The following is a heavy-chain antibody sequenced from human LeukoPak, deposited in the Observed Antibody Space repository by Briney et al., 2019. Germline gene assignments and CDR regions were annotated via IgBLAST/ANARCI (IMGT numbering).Heavy chain of an antibody. Sequence: PGRSLRLSCAASGFTFSGYGMHWVRQAPGKGLEWVAVITYDGSNKYYADAVKGRFTISRDNSKNTLYLQMNSLKTEHTAVYYCTRRYNDDSIGYYYVRDAFDIWGQGTMVTVSS. D-gene: IGHD3-22*01. J-gene: IGHJ3*02. CDR1: GFTFSGYG. CDR3: TRRYNDDSIGYYYVRDAFDI. V-gene: IGHV3-30*03. CDR2: ITYDGSNK.